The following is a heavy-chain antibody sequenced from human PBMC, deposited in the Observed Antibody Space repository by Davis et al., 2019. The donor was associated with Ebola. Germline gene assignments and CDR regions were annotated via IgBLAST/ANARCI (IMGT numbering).Heavy chain of an antibody. V-gene: IGHV3-7*03. Sequence: GESLKISCAASGFTISGAWLSWVRQAPGKGLEWVASIKKDGNERYYVDSVKGRFTISRDNAKNSLYLQMNSLRVEDTAIYYCTTYRVSGYWGQGTLVTVSS. CDR1: GFTISGAW. J-gene: IGHJ4*02. CDR2: IKKDGNER. D-gene: IGHD2-21*01. CDR3: TTYRVSGY.